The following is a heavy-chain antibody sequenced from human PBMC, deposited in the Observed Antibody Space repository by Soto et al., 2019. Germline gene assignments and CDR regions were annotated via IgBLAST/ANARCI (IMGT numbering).Heavy chain of an antibody. CDR2: IYHSGST. CDR1: GGSISSSNW. J-gene: IGHJ6*02. Sequence: QVQLQESGPGLVKPSGTLSLTCAVSGGSISSSNWWSWVRQPPGKGLEWIGEIYHSGSTNYNPSLKSRVTISVDKSKNQFSLKLSSVTAADTAVYYCARDRRTAAAGRSYYYYGMDVWGQGTTVTVSS. D-gene: IGHD6-13*01. CDR3: ARDRRTAAAGRSYYYYGMDV. V-gene: IGHV4-4*02.